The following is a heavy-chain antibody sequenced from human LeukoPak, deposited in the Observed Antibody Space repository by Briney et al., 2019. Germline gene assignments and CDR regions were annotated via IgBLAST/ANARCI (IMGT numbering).Heavy chain of an antibody. J-gene: IGHJ6*03. CDR1: GFTFSSYD. Sequence: GGSLRLSCEASGFTFSSYDMNWVHQAPGKGLEWVSTISGSGGSTYYADSVKGRFTISRDNAKNSLYLQMNSLRAEDTAVYYCARDGGSSWYYYYYYMDVWGKGTTVTISS. CDR2: ISGSGGST. CDR3: ARDGGSSWYYYYYYMDV. V-gene: IGHV3-23*01. D-gene: IGHD6-13*01.